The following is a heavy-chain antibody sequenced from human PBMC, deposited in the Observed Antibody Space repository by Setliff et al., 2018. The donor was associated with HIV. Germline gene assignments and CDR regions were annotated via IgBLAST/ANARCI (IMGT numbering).Heavy chain of an antibody. CDR3: AITGYSSGYWYFDY. CDR2: IYTSGST. D-gene: IGHD6-19*01. J-gene: IGHJ4*02. V-gene: IGHV4-4*09. CDR1: GGSISSYY. Sequence: SETLSLTCTVSGGSISSYYWSWIRQPPGKGLEWIGYIYTSGSTNYNPSLESRVTISVDTSKNQFSLKLSSVTAADTAVYYCAITGYSSGYWYFDYWGQGTLVTVSS.